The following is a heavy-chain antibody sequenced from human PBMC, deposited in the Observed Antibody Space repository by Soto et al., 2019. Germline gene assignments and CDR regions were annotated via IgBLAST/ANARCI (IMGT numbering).Heavy chain of an antibody. D-gene: IGHD6-19*01. J-gene: IGHJ1*01. CDR2: IIPILGIA. V-gene: IGHV1-69*02. CDR3: AEGYSSGWYTAEYFQH. CDR1: GGTFSSYT. Sequence: QVQLVQSGAEVKKPGSSVKVSCKASGGTFSSYTISWVRQAPGQGLEWMGRIIPILGIANYAQKFQGRVTITADKSTSTAHMEQSSLRSEDTAVYYCAEGYSSGWYTAEYFQHWGQGTLVTVSS.